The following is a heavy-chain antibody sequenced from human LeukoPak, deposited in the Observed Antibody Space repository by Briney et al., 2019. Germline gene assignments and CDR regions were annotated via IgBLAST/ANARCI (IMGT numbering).Heavy chain of an antibody. CDR3: ARGRRTPAN. J-gene: IGHJ4*02. CDR2: IYNSGST. D-gene: IGHD1-14*01. CDR1: GGSISSYY. V-gene: IGHV4-59*01. Sequence: PSETLSLTCTVSGGSISSYYWSWIRQPPGKGLEWIGYIYNSGSTNYNPSLKSRVTISVDTSKNQFSLKLSSVTAADTAVYYCARGRRTPANWGQGTLVTVSS.